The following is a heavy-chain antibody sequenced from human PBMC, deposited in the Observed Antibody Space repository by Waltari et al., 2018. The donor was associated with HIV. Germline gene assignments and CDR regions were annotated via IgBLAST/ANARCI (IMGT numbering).Heavy chain of an antibody. V-gene: IGHV1-18*01. D-gene: IGHD3-10*01. Sequence: VQMVQSGAEMRKPGASLMVSCRVCGYTFSAYTISWVRQAPGQGLEWMGWISCYNGNTNYAQKFQGRVNMTTDTSTSTAHMGLRSLRSDDTAVYYCARGVSIVRGVMIRGHMDVWGQGTTVTVSS. CDR2: ISCYNGNT. CDR1: GYTFSAYT. J-gene: IGHJ6*02. CDR3: ARGVSIVRGVMIRGHMDV.